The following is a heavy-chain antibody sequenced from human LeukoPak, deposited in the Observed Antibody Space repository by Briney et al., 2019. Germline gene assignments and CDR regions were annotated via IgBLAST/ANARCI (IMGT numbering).Heavy chain of an antibody. J-gene: IGHJ4*02. Sequence: SVKVSCKASGGTFSSYAISWVRQAPGQGLEWMGGIIPIFGTANYAQKFQGRVTITADESTSTAYMELSSLRSEDTAVYYCARGSHLGYCSSTSCYLFDYWGQGTLVTVSS. CDR1: GGTFSSYA. CDR3: ARGSHLGYCSSTSCYLFDY. V-gene: IGHV1-69*13. CDR2: IIPIFGTA. D-gene: IGHD2-2*01.